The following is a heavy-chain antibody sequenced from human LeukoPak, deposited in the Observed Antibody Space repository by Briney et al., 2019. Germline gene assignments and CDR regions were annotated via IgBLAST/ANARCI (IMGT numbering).Heavy chain of an antibody. J-gene: IGHJ4*02. D-gene: IGHD6-19*01. Sequence: PGRSLRLSCAASGFTFSSYGMHWVRQAPGKGLEWVSIIWYDGSNKYYADSVKGRFTISKDNSKNTLYLQMNSLRAEDTAIYYCARDPCHNGWYGDNWGQGTLVTVSS. CDR3: ARDPCHNGWYGDN. CDR1: GFTFSSYG. V-gene: IGHV3-33*01. CDR2: IWYDGSNK.